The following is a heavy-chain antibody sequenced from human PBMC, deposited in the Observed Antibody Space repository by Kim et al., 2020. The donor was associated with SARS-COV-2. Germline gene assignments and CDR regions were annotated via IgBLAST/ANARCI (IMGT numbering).Heavy chain of an antibody. CDR3: AKAKTYYFDY. J-gene: IGHJ4*02. CDR2: S. V-gene: IGHV3-48*02. Sequence: SYYGHSVKGRFFISRDDAKSSLYLQRNSQGDDDTAVYYCAKAKTYYFDYWGQGILVTVSS.